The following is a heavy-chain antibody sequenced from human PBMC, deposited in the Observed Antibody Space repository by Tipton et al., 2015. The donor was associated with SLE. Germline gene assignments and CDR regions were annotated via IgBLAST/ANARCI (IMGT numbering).Heavy chain of an antibody. V-gene: IGHV4-34*01. CDR2: NNHSGST. D-gene: IGHD4-23*01. J-gene: IGHJ4*02. CDR1: GGSFSGYY. CDR3: ARNHGGNPFDY. Sequence: TLSLTCAVYGGSFSGYYWSWIRQPPGKGLEWIGENNHSGSTNYNPSLKSRVTISVDTSKNQFSLKLSSVTAADTALYYCARNHGGNPFDYWGQGTLVTVSS.